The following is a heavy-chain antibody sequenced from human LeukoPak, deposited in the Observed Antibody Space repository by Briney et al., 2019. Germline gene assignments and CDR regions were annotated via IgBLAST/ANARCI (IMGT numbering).Heavy chain of an antibody. J-gene: IGHJ4*02. D-gene: IGHD6-13*01. CDR2: IYYSGST. V-gene: IGHV4-59*01. Sequence: SETLSLTCTVSGGSISSYYWSWIRQPPGKGLEWIGYIYYSGSTNYNPSLKSRVTISVDTSKNQFSLKLSSVTAADTAVYYCARVRDSTLLDYWGQGTLSPSPQ. CDR1: GGSISSYY. CDR3: ARVRDSTLLDY.